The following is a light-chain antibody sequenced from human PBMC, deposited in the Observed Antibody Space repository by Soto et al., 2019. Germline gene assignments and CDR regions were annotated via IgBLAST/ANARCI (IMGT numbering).Light chain of an antibody. J-gene: IGKJ2*01. CDR2: DAS. CDR3: QQYGNSPPYT. CDR1: QSVSSSY. Sequence: EIVLTQSPGTLSLSPGERATLSCRASQSVSSSYLAWYQQKPGQAPRLLIYDASSRATGIPDRFSGSGSGTDFTLTISRLEPADFAVYYCQQYGNSPPYTFGQGTKLEIK. V-gene: IGKV3-20*01.